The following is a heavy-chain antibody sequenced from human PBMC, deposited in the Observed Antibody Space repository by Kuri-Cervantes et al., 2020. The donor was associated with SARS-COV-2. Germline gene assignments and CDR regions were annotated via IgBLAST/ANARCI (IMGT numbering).Heavy chain of an antibody. Sequence: GESLKISCAASGFTFSSYSMNWVRQAPGKGLEWVSYISSSSSTIYYADSVKGRFTISRDNGKNSLYLQMNSLRDEDTAVYYCARDGVKDDYGFSSYWGQGTLVTVSS. D-gene: IGHD4-17*01. CDR1: GFTFSSYS. CDR3: ARDGVKDDYGFSSY. V-gene: IGHV3-48*02. J-gene: IGHJ4*02. CDR2: ISSSSSTI.